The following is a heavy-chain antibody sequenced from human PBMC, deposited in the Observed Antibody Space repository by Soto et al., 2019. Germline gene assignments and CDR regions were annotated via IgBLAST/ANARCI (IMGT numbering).Heavy chain of an antibody. D-gene: IGHD3-10*01. Sequence: SETLSLTCAVSGYSISSGYYWGWIRQPPGKGLEWIGSIYHSGTTYYNPSLKSRVTISVDTSKNHFSLKLSSVTAADTAVYYCARGTYYFDYWGQGTLATVSS. J-gene: IGHJ4*02. CDR3: ARGTYYFDY. CDR2: IYHSGTT. CDR1: GYSISSGYY. V-gene: IGHV4-38-2*01.